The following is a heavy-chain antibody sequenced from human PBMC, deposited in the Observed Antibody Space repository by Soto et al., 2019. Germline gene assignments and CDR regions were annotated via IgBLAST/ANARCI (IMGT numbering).Heavy chain of an antibody. CDR2: ITSDGSDT. V-gene: IGHV3-74*01. CDR3: ARDKVPFYGPGSFAY. D-gene: IGHD3-10*01. J-gene: IGHJ4*02. Sequence: GGSLRLSCAASGFTFSSYWMHWVRQAPGKGLVWVSRITSDGSDTTYADSVKGRFTISRDNAKNTLLLQLNSLRAEDTAVYYCARDKVPFYGPGSFAYWGQGTLVTVS. CDR1: GFTFSSYW.